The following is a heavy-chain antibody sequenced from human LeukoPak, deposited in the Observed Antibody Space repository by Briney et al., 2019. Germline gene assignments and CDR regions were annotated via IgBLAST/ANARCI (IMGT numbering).Heavy chain of an antibody. V-gene: IGHV4-34*01. CDR2: INHSGST. CDR3: ARSWVTVPQFDY. Sequence: PSETLSLTCAVYGGSFSGYYWSWIRQPPGKGLEWIGEINHSGSTNYNPSLKSRVTISVDTSKNQFSLKLSSVTAADTAVYYCARSWVTVPQFDYWGQGTLVTVSS. D-gene: IGHD4-17*01. J-gene: IGHJ4*02. CDR1: GGSFSGYY.